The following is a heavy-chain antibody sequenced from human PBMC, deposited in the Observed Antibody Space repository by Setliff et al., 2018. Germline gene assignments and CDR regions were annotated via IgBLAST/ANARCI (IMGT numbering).Heavy chain of an antibody. CDR2: IKSKTDGGSI. V-gene: IGHV3-15*01. D-gene: IGHD3-16*01. CDR1: GFTFGDYG. J-gene: IGHJ3*01. Sequence: GGSLRLSCAASGFTFGDYGLSWVRQGPGKGLEWVGRIKSKTDGGSIDYAAPVKDRFTISRDDSKATLYLYMDSLKTEDTAVYYCTTDPSPTFGGVIGAAFDFWGQGTMVTVSS. CDR3: TTDPSPTFGGVIGAAFDF.